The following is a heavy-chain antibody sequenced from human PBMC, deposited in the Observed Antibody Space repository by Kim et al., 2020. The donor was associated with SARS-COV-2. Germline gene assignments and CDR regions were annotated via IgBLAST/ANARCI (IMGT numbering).Heavy chain of an antibody. D-gene: IGHD2-21*02. CDR3: ARTVVTAITYYFDY. J-gene: IGHJ4*02. Sequence: GGSLRLSCAASGFTVSSNYMSWVRQAPGKGLEWVSVIYSGGSTYYADSVKGRFTISRDNSKNTLYLQMNSLRAEDTAVYYCARTVVTAITYYFDYWGQGTLVTVSS. CDR1: GFTVSSNY. CDR2: IYSGGST. V-gene: IGHV3-53*01.